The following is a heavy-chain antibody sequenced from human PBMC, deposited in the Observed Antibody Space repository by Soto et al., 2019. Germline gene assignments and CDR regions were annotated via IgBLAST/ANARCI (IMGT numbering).Heavy chain of an antibody. CDR1: GFTFSSYA. V-gene: IGHV3-30-3*01. Sequence: QVQLVESGGGVVQPGRSLRLSCAASGFTFSSYAMHWVRQAPGKGLEWVAVISYDGSNKYYADSVKGRFTISRDNSKNTLYLQMNSLRAEDTAVYYCARDRGYCTNGVCYTENWFDPWGQGTLVTVSS. CDR3: ARDRGYCTNGVCYTENWFDP. J-gene: IGHJ5*02. D-gene: IGHD2-8*01. CDR2: ISYDGSNK.